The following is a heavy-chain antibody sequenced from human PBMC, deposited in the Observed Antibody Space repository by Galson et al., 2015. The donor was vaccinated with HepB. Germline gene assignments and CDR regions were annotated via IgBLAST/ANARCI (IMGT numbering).Heavy chain of an antibody. J-gene: IGHJ4*02. D-gene: IGHD6-19*01. V-gene: IGHV1-3*01. Sequence: SVKVSCKASGYTFTSYAMHWVRQAPGQRLEWMGWINAGNGNTKYSQKFQGRVTITRDTSASTAYMELSSLRSEDTAVYYCARGVRAVAGTASFGYWGQGTLVTVSS. CDR3: ARGVRAVAGTASFGY. CDR1: GYTFTSYA. CDR2: INAGNGNT.